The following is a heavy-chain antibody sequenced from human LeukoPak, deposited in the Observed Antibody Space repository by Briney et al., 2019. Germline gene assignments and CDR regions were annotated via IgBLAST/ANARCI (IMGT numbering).Heavy chain of an antibody. CDR3: ARGLGYSSG. CDR1: GFTFSSYW. J-gene: IGHJ4*02. D-gene: IGHD6-25*01. CDR2: INHSGST. V-gene: IGHV4-34*01. Sequence: GSLRLSCAASGFTFSSYWMSWVRQPPGEGLEWIGEINHSGSTNYNPSLKSRVTISVDTSKNQFSLKLSSVTAADTAVYYCARGLGYSSGWGQGTLVTVSS.